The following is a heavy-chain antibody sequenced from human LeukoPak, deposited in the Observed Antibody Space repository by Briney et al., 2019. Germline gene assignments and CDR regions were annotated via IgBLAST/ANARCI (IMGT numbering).Heavy chain of an antibody. V-gene: IGHV4-30-4*01. D-gene: IGHD5-18*01. CDR2: ISYSGST. CDR1: GGSISSDGYY. CDR3: ARDRYGRPVDY. Sequence: SETLSLTCTVSGGSISSDGYYWTWIRQPPGKGLEWIGHISYSGSTNYNPSLKSRITMSLDTSKNQFSLKLSSVTAADTAVYYCARDRYGRPVDYWGQGTLVTVSS. J-gene: IGHJ4*02.